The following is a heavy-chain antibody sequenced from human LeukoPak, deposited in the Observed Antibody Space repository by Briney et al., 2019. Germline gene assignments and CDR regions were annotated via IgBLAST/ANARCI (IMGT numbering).Heavy chain of an antibody. D-gene: IGHD4-11*01. Sequence: GTSLRLSCAAAGFTFSHYGMHWVRQAPGKGLEWVAVIWSDGTNKCYAASVKGRFTISRDDPDNTIYLQMNSLRPDNTGVYYCAKDAERGFDYSNSLQYWGQGTPVTVST. CDR3: AKDAERGFDYSNSLQY. CDR1: GFTFSHYG. V-gene: IGHV3-33*06. CDR2: IWSDGTNK. J-gene: IGHJ4*02.